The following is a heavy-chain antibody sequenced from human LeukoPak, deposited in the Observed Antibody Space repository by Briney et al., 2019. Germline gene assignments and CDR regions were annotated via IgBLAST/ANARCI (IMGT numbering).Heavy chain of an antibody. D-gene: IGHD2-15*01. CDR1: GYTFTSYG. CDR2: ISAYNGNT. V-gene: IGHV1-18*01. CDR3: ARDLGYCSGGSCTEFIY. Sequence: GASVKVSCKASGYTFTSYGISWVRQAPGQGLEWMGWISAYNGNTNYAQKFQGRVTITRDTSASTAYMELSSLRSEDTAVYYCARDLGYCSGGSCTEFIYWGQGTLVTVSS. J-gene: IGHJ4*02.